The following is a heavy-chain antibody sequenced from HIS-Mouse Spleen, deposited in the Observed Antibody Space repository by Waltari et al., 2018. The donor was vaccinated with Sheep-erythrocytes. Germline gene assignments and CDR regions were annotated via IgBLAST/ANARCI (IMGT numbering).Heavy chain of an antibody. J-gene: IGHJ4*02. V-gene: IGHV4-39*01. D-gene: IGHD3-22*01. Sequence: QLQLQESGPGLVKPSETLSLTCTVSGGSISSSSYYWGWIRQPPGTGLEWLGSIYYSGRTASNPSLKGRVTISVDTSKTQFSLKLSSVTAADTAVYYCARLYYYDSSGYYFDYWGQGTLVTVSS. CDR2: IYYSGRT. CDR1: GGSISSSSYY. CDR3: ARLYYYDSSGYYFDY.